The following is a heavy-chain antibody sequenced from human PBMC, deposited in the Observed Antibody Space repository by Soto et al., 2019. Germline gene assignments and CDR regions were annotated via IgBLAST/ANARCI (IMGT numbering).Heavy chain of an antibody. CDR2: IHHSGST. J-gene: IGHJ4*02. D-gene: IGHD4-17*01. CDR3: ARAATVTSHPFEY. V-gene: IGHV4-4*02. CDR1: GGSISSEIW. Sequence: QVQLQESGPGLVKPSGTLSLTCAVSGGSISSEIWWSWVRQPPGKGLEWIGEIHHSGSTSYNPSPESRVTISVDKSNNQFSLNLNSVTAADTAVYYCARAATVTSHPFEYWGQGTLVTVSS.